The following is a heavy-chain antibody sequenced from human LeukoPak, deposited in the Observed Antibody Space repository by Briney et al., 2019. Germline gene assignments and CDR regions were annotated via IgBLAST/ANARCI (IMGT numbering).Heavy chain of an antibody. J-gene: IGHJ5*02. CDR2: INHSGST. V-gene: IGHV4-34*01. CDR1: GGSFSGYY. D-gene: IGHD2-2*01. CDR3: ARGGIVVVPFDP. Sequence: SETLSLTCAVYGGSFSGYYWSWIRQPPGKGLEWIGEINHSGSTNYNPSLKSRVTISVDTSKNQFSLKLSSVTAADTAVYYCARGGIVVVPFDPWGQGTLVTVSS.